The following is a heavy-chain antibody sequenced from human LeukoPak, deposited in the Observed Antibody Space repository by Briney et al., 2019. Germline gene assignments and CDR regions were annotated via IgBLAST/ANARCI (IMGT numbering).Heavy chain of an antibody. Sequence: ASVKVSCKASGYTFTSYGISWVRQAPGQGLEWMGWISAYNGNTNYAQKLQGRVTMTTDTSTSTAYMELRSLRSDDTAVYYCARDQVYCSSTSCLRAEYFQHWGQGTLVTVSS. D-gene: IGHD2-2*01. J-gene: IGHJ1*01. CDR3: ARDQVYCSSTSCLRAEYFQH. CDR1: GYTFTSYG. V-gene: IGHV1-18*01. CDR2: ISAYNGNT.